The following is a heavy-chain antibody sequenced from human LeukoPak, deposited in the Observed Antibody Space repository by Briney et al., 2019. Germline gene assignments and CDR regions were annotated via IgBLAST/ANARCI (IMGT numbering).Heavy chain of an antibody. CDR2: IRSKAYGGTT. Sequence: GGSLRLSSTASGFTFGDYAMSWYRQASGKGLEWVGFIRSKAYGGTTGYAASVKGRFTISRDDSKSIAYLQMNSLKTEDTAVYYCTRVSGSYYGYYYYGMDVWGQGTTVTVSS. CDR3: TRVSGSYYGYYYYGMDV. CDR1: GFTFGDYA. V-gene: IGHV3-49*03. D-gene: IGHD1-26*01. J-gene: IGHJ6*02.